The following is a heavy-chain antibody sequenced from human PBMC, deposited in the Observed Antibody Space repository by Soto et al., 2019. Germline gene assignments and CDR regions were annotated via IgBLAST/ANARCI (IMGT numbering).Heavy chain of an antibody. CDR1: GGSISNSSYF. CDR2: INYRGST. D-gene: IGHD6-19*01. V-gene: IGHV4-39*01. CDR3: AGIGWGGGGYFDL. J-gene: IGHJ2*01. Sequence: QLQLQESGPGLVKPSETLSLTCTVSGGSISNSSYFWGWIRQPPGKGLEWIGSINYRGSTYYNSSLQCRFPLSVDTPKNQFPRKLGSGAAADMAVYPGAGIGWGGGGYFDLWGRGTLVTVSS.